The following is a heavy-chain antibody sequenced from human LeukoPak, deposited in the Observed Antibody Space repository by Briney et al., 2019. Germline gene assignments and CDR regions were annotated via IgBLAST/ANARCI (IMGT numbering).Heavy chain of an antibody. D-gene: IGHD6-19*01. V-gene: IGHV7-4-1*02. Sequence: ASVKVSCKASGYTFTSYAMNWVRQAPGQGLEWMGWINTNTGNPTYAQGFTGRFVFSLDTSVSTAYLQISSLKAEDTAVYYCARGVGIPGYSSTTVGPPGDYWGQGTLVTVSS. CDR3: ARGVGIPGYSSTTVGPPGDY. CDR2: INTNTGNP. J-gene: IGHJ4*02. CDR1: GYTFTSYA.